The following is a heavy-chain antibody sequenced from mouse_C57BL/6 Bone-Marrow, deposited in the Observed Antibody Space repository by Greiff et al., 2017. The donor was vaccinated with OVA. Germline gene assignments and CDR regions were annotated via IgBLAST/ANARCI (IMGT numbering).Heavy chain of an antibody. V-gene: IGHV1-18*01. D-gene: IGHD4-1*01. CDR2: INPNNGGT. CDR3: AREGTGTLYAMDY. J-gene: IGHJ4*01. CDR1: GYTFTDYN. Sequence: EVKLQESGPELVKPGASVKIPCKASGYTFTDYNMDWVKQSHGKSLEWIGDINPNNGGTIYNQKFKGKATLTVDKSSSTAYMELRSLTSEDTAVYYCAREGTGTLYAMDYWGQGTSVTVSS.